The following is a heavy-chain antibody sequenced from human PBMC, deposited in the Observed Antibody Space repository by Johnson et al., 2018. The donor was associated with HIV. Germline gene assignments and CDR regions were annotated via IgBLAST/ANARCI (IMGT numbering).Heavy chain of an antibody. Sequence: VQLVESGGGLVQPGGSLRLSCAASGFTSSYYDMHWVRQGPGQGLQWVSGIGITGDTYYADSVKGRFIISRDNAKNSLYLQMNSLSAEDTAVYYCASTCGGDCSRGDAFDIWGQGTMVTVSS. CDR3: ASTCGGDCSRGDAFDI. V-gene: IGHV3-13*01. D-gene: IGHD2-21*02. CDR2: IGITGDT. CDR1: GFTSSYYD. J-gene: IGHJ3*02.